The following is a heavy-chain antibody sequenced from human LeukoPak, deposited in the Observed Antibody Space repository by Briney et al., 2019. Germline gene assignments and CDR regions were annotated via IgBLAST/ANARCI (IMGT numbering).Heavy chain of an antibody. CDR2: IYTNGST. V-gene: IGHV4-61*02. Sequence: SETLSLTCTVSGGSISSGSYYWSWIRQPAGKGLEWIGRIYTNGSTNYNPSLKSRVTISVDTSKNQFSLKLSSVTAADTAVYYCARIPYSYGPREYWGQGTLVTVSS. J-gene: IGHJ4*02. CDR3: ARIPYSYGPREY. CDR1: GGSISSGSYY. D-gene: IGHD5-18*01.